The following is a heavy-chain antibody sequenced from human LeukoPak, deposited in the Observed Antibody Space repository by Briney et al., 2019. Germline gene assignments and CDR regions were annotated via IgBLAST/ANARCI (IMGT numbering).Heavy chain of an antibody. J-gene: IGHJ6*03. D-gene: IGHD3-10*01. V-gene: IGHV4-38-2*02. CDR3: ARSGPYYYHYMDV. Sequence: PSETLSLTCTVSGYSTTRGYYWGWIRQPPGKGLEWIGSIYHSGSTYYNPSLKSRVVISVDTSKNQFSLKLNSVTAADTAVYYCARSGPYYYHYMDVWGKGTTVTVSS. CDR2: IYHSGST. CDR1: GYSTTRGYY.